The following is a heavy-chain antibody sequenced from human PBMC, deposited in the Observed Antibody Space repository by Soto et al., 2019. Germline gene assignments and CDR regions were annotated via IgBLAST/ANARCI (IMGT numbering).Heavy chain of an antibody. Sequence: LSLTCGVYGGSFSGYYWSWIRQSPGKGLEWIGEINDSRSTNYNPSLKSRVSLSVDTSKNQFFLKLSSVTAADAGVYYCAREDTVSSGCLFDPWGQGTLVTVSS. CDR3: AREDTVSSGCLFDP. J-gene: IGHJ5*02. V-gene: IGHV4-34*01. CDR2: INDSRST. CDR1: GGSFSGYY. D-gene: IGHD6-19*01.